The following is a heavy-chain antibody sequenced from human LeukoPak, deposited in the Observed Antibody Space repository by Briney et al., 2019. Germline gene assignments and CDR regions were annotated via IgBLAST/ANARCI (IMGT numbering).Heavy chain of an antibody. CDR3: AKNHCTGGGCTLRYFDH. V-gene: IGHV3-23*01. J-gene: IGHJ4*02. Sequence: PGGSLRLSCVASGFTFSDYAMSWVRQAPGEGLEWVSVFRVDGETNYAVPVQGRFSISRDTSKNTVYLQMDSLRADDTATYYCAKNHCTGGGCTLRYFDHWGQGTLVTASS. CDR2: FRVDGET. CDR1: GFTFSDYA. D-gene: IGHD2-8*02.